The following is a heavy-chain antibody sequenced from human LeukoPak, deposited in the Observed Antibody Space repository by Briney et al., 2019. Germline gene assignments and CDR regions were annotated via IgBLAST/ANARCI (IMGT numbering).Heavy chain of an antibody. V-gene: IGHV1-46*01. CDR3: ARDLYGSGSEYYYYMDV. CDR2: INPSGGST. Sequence: ASVKVSCKASGYTFTGYYMHWVRQAPGQGLEWMGIINPSGGSTSYAQKFQGRVTMTRDMSTSTVYMELSSLRSEDTAVYYCARDLYGSGSEYYYYMDVWGKGTTVTVSS. J-gene: IGHJ6*03. D-gene: IGHD3-10*01. CDR1: GYTFTGYY.